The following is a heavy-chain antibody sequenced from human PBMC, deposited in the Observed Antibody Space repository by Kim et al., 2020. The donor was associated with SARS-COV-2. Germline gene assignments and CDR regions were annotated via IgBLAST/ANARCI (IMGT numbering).Heavy chain of an antibody. CDR3: ARDRYGSGSYRRGHNWFDP. Sequence: ASVKVSCKASGYTFTGYYMHWVRQAPGQGLEWMGWINPNSGGTNYAQKFQGWVTMTRDTSISTAYMELSRLRSDDTAVYYCARDRYGSGSYRRGHNWFDPWGQGTLVTVSS. D-gene: IGHD3-10*01. CDR2: INPNSGGT. V-gene: IGHV1-2*04. CDR1: GYTFTGYY. J-gene: IGHJ5*02.